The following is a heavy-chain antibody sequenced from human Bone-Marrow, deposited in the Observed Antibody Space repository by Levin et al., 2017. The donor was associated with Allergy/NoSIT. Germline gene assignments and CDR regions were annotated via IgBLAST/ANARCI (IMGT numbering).Heavy chain of an antibody. J-gene: IGHJ2*01. D-gene: IGHD6-19*01. CDR3: VRDMRGGTSGSRDFDY. V-gene: IGHV3-9*01. CDR2: MSWNSARI. CDR1: GFAFDDYA. Sequence: PGGSLRLSCAASGFAFDDYAMHWVRQVPGKGLEWVSGMSWNSARIDYVDSVKGRFIISRDNTKNSLYLEMNSLRVEDTALYYCVRDMRGGTSGSRDFDYWGRGTLVTVSS.